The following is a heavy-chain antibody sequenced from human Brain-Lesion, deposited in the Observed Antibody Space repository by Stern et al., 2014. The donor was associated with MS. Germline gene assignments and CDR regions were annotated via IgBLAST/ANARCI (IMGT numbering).Heavy chain of an antibody. CDR3: ARVFLEGDRSAYYGWFDP. CDR1: GGSISSGDHY. J-gene: IGHJ5*02. CDR2: IYYIGST. V-gene: IGHV4-30-4*01. D-gene: IGHD3-10*01. Sequence: QVQLQESGPGLVKPSQTLSLTCTVSGGSISSGDHYWSWIRQPPGKGLEWIGYIYYIGSTFYNPSLKSRLNISVDTSKNQFSLKLSSVTAADTAVYYCARVFLEGDRSAYYGWFDPWGQGTLVTVSS.